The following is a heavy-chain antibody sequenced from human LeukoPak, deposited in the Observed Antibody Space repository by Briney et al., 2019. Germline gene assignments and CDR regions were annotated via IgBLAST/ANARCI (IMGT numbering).Heavy chain of an antibody. Sequence: GGSLRLSCAASGFTFSSYAMSWVRQAPGKGLEWVSAFSGSGGSTYYADSVKGRFTISRDNSKNTLYLQMNSLRAEDTAVYYCANTRTVSPIYYYYGMDVWGQGTTVTVSS. V-gene: IGHV3-23*01. D-gene: IGHD2-21*02. CDR1: GFTFSSYA. CDR2: FSGSGGST. CDR3: ANTRTVSPIYYYYGMDV. J-gene: IGHJ6*02.